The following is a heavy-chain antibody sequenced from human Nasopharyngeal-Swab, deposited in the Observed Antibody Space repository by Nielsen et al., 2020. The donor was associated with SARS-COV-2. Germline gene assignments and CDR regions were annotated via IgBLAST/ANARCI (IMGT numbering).Heavy chain of an antibody. CDR3: ARAGGRSYYDILTGYSNWFDP. CDR1: GGSISSYY. D-gene: IGHD3-9*01. CDR2: IYYSGST. Sequence: GSLRFSCTVSGGSISSYYWSWIRQPPGKGLEWIGYIYYSGSTNYNPSLKSRVTISVDTSKNQFSLKLSSVTAADTAVYYCARAGGRSYYDILTGYSNWFDPWGQGTLVTVSS. V-gene: IGHV4-59*01. J-gene: IGHJ5*02.